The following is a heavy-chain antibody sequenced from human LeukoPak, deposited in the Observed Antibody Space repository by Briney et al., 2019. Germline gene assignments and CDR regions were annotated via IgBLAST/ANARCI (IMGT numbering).Heavy chain of an antibody. CDR2: IIPIFGTA. J-gene: IGHJ4*02. CDR3: ARRLYDILTGYPYYFDY. CDR1: GGTFSSYA. Sequence: SVKVSCKASGGTFSSYAISWLRQAPEQGLEWMGGIIPIFGTANYAQKFQGRVTITADESTSTAYMELSSLRSEDTAVYYCARRLYDILTGYPYYFDYWGQGTLVTVSS. D-gene: IGHD3-9*01. V-gene: IGHV1-69*01.